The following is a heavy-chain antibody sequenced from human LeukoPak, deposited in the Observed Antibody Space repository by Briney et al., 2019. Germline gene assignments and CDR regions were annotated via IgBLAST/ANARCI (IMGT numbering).Heavy chain of an antibody. CDR2: ISWNSGSI. D-gene: IGHD6-13*01. V-gene: IGHV3-9*01. J-gene: IGHJ5*02. CDR3: AKDIVAAGTGWFDP. CDR1: GFTFDDYA. Sequence: PGRSLRLSCAASGFTFDDYAMHWVRQAPGKGLEWVSGISWNSGSIGYADSVKGRFTISRDNAKNSLYLQMNSLRAEDTALYYCAKDIVAAGTGWFDPWGQGTLVTVSS.